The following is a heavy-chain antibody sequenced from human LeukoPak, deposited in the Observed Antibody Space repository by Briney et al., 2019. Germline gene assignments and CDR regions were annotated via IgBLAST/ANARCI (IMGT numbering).Heavy chain of an antibody. V-gene: IGHV3-30-3*01. D-gene: IGHD1-26*01. CDR2: ISYDGSNK. Sequence: GRSLRLSCAASGFTFSSYAMQWVRQAPGKGLEWVAVISYDGSNKYYADSVKGRFTISRDNSKNTLYLQMNSLRAEDTAVYYCARDLLYSGSYPRSWGQGTTVTVSS. CDR3: ARDLLYSGSYPRS. CDR1: GFTFSSYA. J-gene: IGHJ6*02.